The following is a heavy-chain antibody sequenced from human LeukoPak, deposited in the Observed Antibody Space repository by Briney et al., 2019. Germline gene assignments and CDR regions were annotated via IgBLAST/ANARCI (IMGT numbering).Heavy chain of an antibody. D-gene: IGHD3-22*01. Sequence: GGTLRLSCAASGFTFSTYWMGWVRQAPGKGLEWVANIKEDGSEKYYGDSVKGRFTISRDNAKNSLYLQMNSLRAEDTAVYYCARDSSGYQWGQGTLVTVSS. CDR2: IKEDGSEK. CDR1: GFTFSTYW. CDR3: ARDSSGYQ. J-gene: IGHJ4*02. V-gene: IGHV3-7*01.